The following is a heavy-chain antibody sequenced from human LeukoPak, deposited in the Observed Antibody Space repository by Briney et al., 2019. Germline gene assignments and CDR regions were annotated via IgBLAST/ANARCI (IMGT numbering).Heavy chain of an antibody. J-gene: IGHJ4*02. CDR3: ARVTYNGYQHFDY. V-gene: IGHV4-39*07. CDR2: IHHRGTT. D-gene: IGHD3-10*01. CDR1: GGSISTTTYY. Sequence: SETLSLTCIVSGGSISTTTYYWGWIRLPPGKGLEWIGEIHHRGTTYYNPSLRSRVTISVDTSKNQFSLRLTSVTAADTAVYYCARVTYNGYQHFDYWGQGNLVTVS.